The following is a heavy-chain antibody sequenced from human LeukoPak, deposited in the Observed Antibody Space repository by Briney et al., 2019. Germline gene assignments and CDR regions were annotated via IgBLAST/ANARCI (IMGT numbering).Heavy chain of an antibody. D-gene: IGHD6-19*01. CDR3: ARDISSGWYENDY. J-gene: IGHJ4*02. Sequence: SVKVSCKASGGTFSSYAISWVRQAPGQGLEWMGRIIPIFGTANYAQKFQGRVTITTDESTSTAYMELSNLRSEDTAVYYCARDISSGWYENDYWGQGTLVTVSS. V-gene: IGHV1-69*05. CDR2: IIPIFGTA. CDR1: GGTFSSYA.